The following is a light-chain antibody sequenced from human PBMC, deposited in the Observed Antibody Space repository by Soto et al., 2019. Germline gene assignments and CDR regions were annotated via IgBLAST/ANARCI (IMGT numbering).Light chain of an antibody. V-gene: IGKV1-39*01. CDR1: QNISSH. CDR2: AAS. Sequence: DIQMTQSPSSLSESIGDRVTITCRASQNISSHLNWYQQKPGKAPKVVIYAASRLQSGVPSRFSGSGSGTEFTLTISSLEPEDFATYYCQQSHITTLFTFGKGTKLEIK. J-gene: IGKJ2*01. CDR3: QQSHITTLFT.